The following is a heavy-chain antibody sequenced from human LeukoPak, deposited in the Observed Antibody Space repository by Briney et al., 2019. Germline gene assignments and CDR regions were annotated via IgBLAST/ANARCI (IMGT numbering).Heavy chain of an antibody. CDR1: GFTFSSYA. J-gene: IGHJ4*02. CDR3: AKDQGRAPYYFDY. V-gene: IGHV3-23*01. CDR2: ISASGGNT. Sequence: GGSLRLSCAASGFTFSSYAMSWVRQAPGKGLEWVSVISASGGNTYYADSVKGRFTISRDNSKNTLYLQMNSLRAEDTAVYYCAKDQGRAPYYFDYWGQGTLVTVSS.